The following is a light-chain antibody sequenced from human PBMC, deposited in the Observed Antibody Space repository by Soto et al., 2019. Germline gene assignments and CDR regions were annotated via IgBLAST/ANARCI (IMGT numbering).Light chain of an antibody. V-gene: IGKV1-39*01. CDR3: QQSYRTTT. J-gene: IGKJ4*01. CDR2: TAS. Sequence: DIQMTQSPSSLSASVGDRVTITCRASQTINTYLNWYQQRPGKAPRLLIYTASSLQSGVPSRFSGSGSGTDFTLTINSLQPEDFATYYCQQSYRTTTFGGGTKVEIK. CDR1: QTINTY.